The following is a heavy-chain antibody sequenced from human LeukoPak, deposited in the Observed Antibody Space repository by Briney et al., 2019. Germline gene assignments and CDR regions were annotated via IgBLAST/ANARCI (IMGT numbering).Heavy chain of an antibody. Sequence: ASVKVSCEASGYTFTSHGVSWVRQAPGQGLEWMGWISAYNGDTNYAQRFQGRVTMTTDTSTSTAYMELRSLRSDDTAVCYCARDPSNSSGWKTWFDPWGQGTLVTVSS. V-gene: IGHV1-18*01. CDR3: ARDPSNSSGWKTWFDP. CDR1: GYTFTSHG. CDR2: ISAYNGDT. J-gene: IGHJ5*02. D-gene: IGHD6-19*01.